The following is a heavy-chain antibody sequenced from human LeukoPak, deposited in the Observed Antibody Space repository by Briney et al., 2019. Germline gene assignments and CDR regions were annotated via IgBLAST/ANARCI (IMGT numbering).Heavy chain of an antibody. J-gene: IGHJ4*02. Sequence: GGSLRLSCAASGFTFSSYAMHWVRQAPGKGLEWVAVISYDGSNKYYADSVKGRFTISRDNSKNTLYLQMNSLRAEDTAVYYCARDFSYDYAWGTYRLDYWGQGTLVTVSS. CDR1: GFTFSSYA. CDR3: ARDFSYDYAWGTYRLDY. V-gene: IGHV3-30-3*01. CDR2: ISYDGSNK. D-gene: IGHD3-16*02.